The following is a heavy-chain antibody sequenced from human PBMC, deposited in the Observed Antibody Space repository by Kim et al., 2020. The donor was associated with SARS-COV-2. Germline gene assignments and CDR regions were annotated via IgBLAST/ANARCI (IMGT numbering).Heavy chain of an antibody. J-gene: IGHJ4*02. CDR3: TRGNIGYSFDY. CDR1: GFTFSNFW. D-gene: IGHD5-18*01. CDR2: INADGSST. V-gene: IGHV3-74*01. Sequence: GGSLRLSCAASGFTFSNFWMHWVRQTPGRGLVWVSQINADGSSTLYADSVKGRFSISRDNTDNTLYLQMDSLRADDTAVYFCTRGNIGYSFDYWGQGTLVSVSS.